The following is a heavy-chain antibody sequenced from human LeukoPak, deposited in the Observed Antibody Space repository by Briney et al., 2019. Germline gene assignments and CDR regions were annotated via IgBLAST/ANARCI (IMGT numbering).Heavy chain of an antibody. CDR2: IKQDGSEK. Sequence: GGSLRLSCAASGFTFSRYWMSWVRQAPGKGLEWVANIKQDGSEKYYVDSVKGRFTISRDNAETSLSLQMNSLRAEDTAVYYCARESFAARWDWGQGTLVTVSS. D-gene: IGHD6-6*01. J-gene: IGHJ4*02. CDR1: GFTFSRYW. CDR3: ARESFAARWD. V-gene: IGHV3-7*01.